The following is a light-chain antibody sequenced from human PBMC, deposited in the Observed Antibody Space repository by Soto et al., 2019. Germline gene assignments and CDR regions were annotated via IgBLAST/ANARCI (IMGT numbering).Light chain of an antibody. CDR2: WAS. V-gene: IGKV4-1*01. J-gene: IGKJ1*01. Sequence: DIVMTQSPDSLAVSLGERATINCKSSQSVLYSSNNKNFLAWYQQKPGQPPKLLIYWASARETGVPDRFSGSGFGTDFTLTISRLQAEDVAVYYCQQYYSPHQTFGQGTKVEIK. CDR3: QQYYSPHQT. CDR1: QSVLYSSNNKNF.